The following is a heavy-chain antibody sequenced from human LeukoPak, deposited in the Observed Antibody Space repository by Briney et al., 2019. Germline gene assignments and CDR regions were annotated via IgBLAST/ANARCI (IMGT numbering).Heavy chain of an antibody. Sequence: GGTLRLSCAASGFTFNSHGMHWVRQAPAKGLEWVAVIWYDGSNKYYADSVKGRLTISRDNSKNTLYLQLNSLRAEDTAVYYCASRFRSGYFYGMDVWGQGTTVTVSS. CDR2: IWYDGSNK. D-gene: IGHD6-19*01. J-gene: IGHJ6*02. V-gene: IGHV3-33*01. CDR1: GFTFNSHG. CDR3: ASRFRSGYFYGMDV.